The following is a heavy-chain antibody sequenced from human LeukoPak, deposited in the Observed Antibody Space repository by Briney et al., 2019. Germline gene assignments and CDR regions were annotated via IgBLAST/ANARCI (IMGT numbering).Heavy chain of an antibody. J-gene: IGHJ6*03. D-gene: IGHD2-2*01. CDR1: GFTFSSYG. Sequence: GGSLRLSCAASGFTFSSYGMHWVRQAPGKGLEWVAVISYDGSNKYYADSVKGRFTISRDNSKNTLYLQMNSLRAEDTAVYYCAKEVVVPAAILSAYMDVWGKGTTVTISS. V-gene: IGHV3-30*18. CDR2: ISYDGSNK. CDR3: AKEVVVPAAILSAYMDV.